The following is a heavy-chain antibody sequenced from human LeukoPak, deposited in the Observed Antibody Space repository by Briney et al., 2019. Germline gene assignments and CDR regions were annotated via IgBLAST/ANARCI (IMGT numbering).Heavy chain of an antibody. D-gene: IGHD5-18*01. J-gene: IGHJ3*02. Sequence: SVKVSCKASRGTFSSYAISWVRQAPGQGLEWMGGIIPIFGTANYAQKFQGRVTITTDESTSTAYMELGSLRSEDTAVYYCASEAMADAFDIWGQGTMVTVSS. CDR3: ASEAMADAFDI. V-gene: IGHV1-69*05. CDR2: IIPIFGTA. CDR1: RGTFSSYA.